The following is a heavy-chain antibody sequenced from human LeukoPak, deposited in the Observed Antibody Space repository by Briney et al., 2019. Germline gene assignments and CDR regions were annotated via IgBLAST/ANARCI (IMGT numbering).Heavy chain of an antibody. J-gene: IGHJ4*02. V-gene: IGHV3-23*01. CDR2: ISGSGHSS. CDR1: GFSFSNYA. Sequence: GGSLRLSCAASGFSFSNYAMSWVRQAPGKGLEWVSGISGSGHSSYYADSVKGRFTISRDNAKNSLYLQMNSLRAEDTAVYYCASYKWELLAFGYWSQGTLVTVSS. CDR3: ASYKWELLAFGY. D-gene: IGHD1-26*01.